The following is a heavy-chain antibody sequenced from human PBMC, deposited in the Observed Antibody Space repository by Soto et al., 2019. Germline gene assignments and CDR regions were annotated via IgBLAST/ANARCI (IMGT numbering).Heavy chain of an antibody. CDR1: GHTLTEFS. D-gene: IGHD6-19*01. V-gene: IGHV1-24*01. J-gene: IGHJ4*02. CDR2: FDPEGGEA. Sequence: APVKVSCKISGHTLTEFSIHWVRQAPGKGLEWMGGFDPEGGEAIYAQKWHGRVTFSADNSLNTAYLQWNTLRASDTAIYYCARRTYESGWRHYFDYWGQGTLVTVSS. CDR3: ARRTYESGWRHYFDY.